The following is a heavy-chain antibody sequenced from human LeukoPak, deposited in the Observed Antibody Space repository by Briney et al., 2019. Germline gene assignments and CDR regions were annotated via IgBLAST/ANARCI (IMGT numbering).Heavy chain of an antibody. Sequence: GGSLRLSCAASGFTFSSYAMHWVRQAPGKGLEWVAVISYDGSNKYYADSVKGRFTISRDNSKSTLYLQMNSLRAEDTAVYYCARVRGDIVVVPAGLYGMDVWGQGTTVTVSS. CDR3: ARVRGDIVVVPAGLYGMDV. V-gene: IGHV3-30-3*01. CDR1: GFTFSSYA. CDR2: ISYDGSNK. D-gene: IGHD2-2*01. J-gene: IGHJ6*02.